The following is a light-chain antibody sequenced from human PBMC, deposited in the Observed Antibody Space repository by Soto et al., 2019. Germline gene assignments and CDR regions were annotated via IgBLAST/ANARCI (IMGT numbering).Light chain of an antibody. CDR1: SSVVGGYNF. CDR3: CSYAGSSTYV. Sequence: QSALTQPASVSGSPGQSITISCTGTSSVVGGYNFVSWYQQHPGKAPKLMIYEGSKRPSGVSNRFSGSKSGNTASLTISGLQAEDEADYNCCSYAGSSTYVFGSGTKLTVL. V-gene: IGLV2-23*01. J-gene: IGLJ1*01. CDR2: EGS.